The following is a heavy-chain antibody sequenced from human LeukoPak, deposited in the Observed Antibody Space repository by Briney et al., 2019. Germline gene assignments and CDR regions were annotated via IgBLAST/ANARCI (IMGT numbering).Heavy chain of an antibody. D-gene: IGHD6-13*01. CDR1: GFTFSSYA. Sequence: PGGSLRLSCAASGFTFSSYAMSWVRQAPGKGLEWVSYIDGGGGSTNYADSVKGRFTISRDNSKNTLYLQMNSLRAEDTAIYYCAKENWYLYNNNWYKTWFDPWGQGTLVIVSS. V-gene: IGHV3-23*01. CDR3: AKENWYLYNNNWYKTWFDP. CDR2: IDGGGGST. J-gene: IGHJ5*02.